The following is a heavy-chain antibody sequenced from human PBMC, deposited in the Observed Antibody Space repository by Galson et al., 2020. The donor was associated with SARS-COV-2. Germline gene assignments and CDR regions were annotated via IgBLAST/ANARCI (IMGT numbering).Heavy chain of an antibody. Sequence: ASVKVSCKASGYTFANYGISWVRQAPGQGLEWVGWISYYNGNTNYAEKVQGRVTLTTDASTSTAYMELRYLRPDDTAVYYCARRGYYYDSSGHYSGDAFDIWCQGTMVTVSS. D-gene: IGHD3-22*01. J-gene: IGHJ3*02. CDR3: ARRGYYYDSSGHYSGDAFDI. CDR2: ISYYNGNT. V-gene: IGHV1-18*04. CDR1: GYTFANYG.